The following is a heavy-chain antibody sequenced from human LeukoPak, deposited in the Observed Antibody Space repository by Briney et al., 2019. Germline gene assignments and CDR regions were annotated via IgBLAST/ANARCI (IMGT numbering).Heavy chain of an antibody. J-gene: IGHJ4*02. CDR3: TKRVKYGGTWDHFAD. CDR1: GFTLDNYR. CDR2: VNADGGNT. Sequence: GGSLRLSCAASGFTLDNYRMSWVRQAPGKGLEWVSTVNADGGNTYYADSVKGRFTISRDNSKSTLILQMNSLRVEDTALYYCTKRVKYGGTWDHFADWGQGTLVTVSS. D-gene: IGHD1-26*01. V-gene: IGHV3-23*01.